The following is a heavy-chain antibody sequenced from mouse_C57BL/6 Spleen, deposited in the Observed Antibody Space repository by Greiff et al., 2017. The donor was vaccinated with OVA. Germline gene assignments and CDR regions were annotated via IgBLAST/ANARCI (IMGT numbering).Heavy chain of an antibody. D-gene: IGHD2-5*01. CDR2: ISSGGSYT. J-gene: IGHJ4*01. CDR1: GFTFSSYG. Sequence: EVKLVESGGDLVKPGGSLKLSCAASGFTFSSYGMSWVRQTPDKRLEWVATISSGGSYTYYPDSVKGRFTISRDNAKNTLYLQMSSLKSEDTAMYYCARGSNYVYYAMDYWGQGTSVTVSS. V-gene: IGHV5-6*02. CDR3: ARGSNYVYYAMDY.